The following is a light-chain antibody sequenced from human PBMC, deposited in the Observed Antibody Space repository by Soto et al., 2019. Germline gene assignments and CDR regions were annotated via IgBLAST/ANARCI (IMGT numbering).Light chain of an antibody. CDR3: QQYYSYPRT. J-gene: IGKJ1*01. CDR2: AAS. V-gene: IGKV1-8*01. CDR1: QGISSY. Sequence: AIRMTQSPSSLSASRVDRXPIXRLASQGISSYLAWYQQKPGKAPKLLIYAASTLQSGVPSRFSGSGSGTDFTLTISCLQSEDFATYYCQQYYSYPRTFGQGTKVDIK.